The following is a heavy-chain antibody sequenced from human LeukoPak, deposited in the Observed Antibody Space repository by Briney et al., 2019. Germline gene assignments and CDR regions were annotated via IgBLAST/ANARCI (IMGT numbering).Heavy chain of an antibody. CDR3: ARSGGSGSSNFDY. CDR2: IIPILGIA. J-gene: IGHJ4*02. CDR1: GGTFSSYA. Sequence: SVKVSCKASGGTFSSYAISWVRQAPGQGLEWMGRIIPILGIANYAQKFQGRVTITADKSTSTAYMELSGLRSEDTAVYYCARSGGSGSSNFDYWGQGTLVTVSS. V-gene: IGHV1-69*04. D-gene: IGHD3-10*01.